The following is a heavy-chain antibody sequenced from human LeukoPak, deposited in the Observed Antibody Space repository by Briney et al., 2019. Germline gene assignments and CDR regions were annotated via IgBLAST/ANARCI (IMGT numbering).Heavy chain of an antibody. J-gene: IGHJ4*02. V-gene: IGHV3-23*01. CDR3: LRDLNWSLDQ. CDR2: IGSSGGGI. D-gene: IGHD1-20*01. CDR1: GFTFSTYT. Sequence: GGSLRLSCAASGFTFSTYTMYWVRHPPGKRLEWVSIIGSSGGGIHYADSVKGRFTISRDNSKNALYLQMNSLRAEDTAVYYCLRDLNWSLDQWGQGTLVTVSS.